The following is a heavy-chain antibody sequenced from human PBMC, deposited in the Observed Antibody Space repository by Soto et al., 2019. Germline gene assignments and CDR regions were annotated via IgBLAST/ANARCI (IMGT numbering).Heavy chain of an antibody. V-gene: IGHV1-69*01. CDR1: GGTFSSYT. J-gene: IGHJ4*02. CDR3: ARGYYSGSNPSSFDY. D-gene: IGHD1-26*01. CDR2: ITPTLNIA. Sequence: QLQLVQSGAEVREPGSSVKVSCKASGGTFSSYTVIWVRQAPGQGLEWMGGITPTLNIAKYAEKFQGRVTITADESTRTVNMHLSSLRSEDTAVYFCARGYYSGSNPSSFDYWGQGTLVAGSS.